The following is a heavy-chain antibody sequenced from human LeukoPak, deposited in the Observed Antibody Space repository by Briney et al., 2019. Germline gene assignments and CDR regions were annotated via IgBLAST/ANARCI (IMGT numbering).Heavy chain of an antibody. Sequence: SETLSLTCAVYGGSFSGYYWSWIRQPPGKGLEWIGEINHSGSTNYNPSLKSRVTISVDTSKNQFSLKLSSVTAADTAVYYCARDPPERRIDLVLSSRFDSWGQGTPVTVSS. V-gene: IGHV4-34*01. CDR1: GGSFSGYY. J-gene: IGHJ4*02. CDR3: ARDPPERRIDLVLSSRFDS. CDR2: INHSGST. D-gene: IGHD3-22*01.